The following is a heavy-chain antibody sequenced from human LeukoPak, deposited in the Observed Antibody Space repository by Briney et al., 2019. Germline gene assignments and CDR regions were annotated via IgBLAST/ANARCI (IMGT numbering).Heavy chain of an antibody. V-gene: IGHV3-13*01. CDR3: ARDEIPGDDNWYFDL. Sequence: GGSLRLSCAASGFTLRGHDMHWVRQTPGKGLEWVSAIGTAGETCYPGSLEDRFTISRENAKNFLYLQMNSLGAGDTAVYYCARDEIPGDDNWYFDLWGRGTLVTVSS. CDR1: GFTLRGHD. J-gene: IGHJ2*01. CDR2: IGTAGET. D-gene: IGHD7-27*01.